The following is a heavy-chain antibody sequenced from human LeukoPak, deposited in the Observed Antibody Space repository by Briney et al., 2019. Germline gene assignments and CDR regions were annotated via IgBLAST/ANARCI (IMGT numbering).Heavy chain of an antibody. CDR2: IIPIVDTV. V-gene: IGHV1-69*13. J-gene: IGHJ6*02. CDR1: GGTFSIYG. CDR3: ARSDVYGSGSVYYYYGMDV. D-gene: IGHD3-10*01. Sequence: EASVKVSCKASGGTFSIYGISRVRQAPGQGLEWMGGIIPIVDTVNYAQKFQGRVTITADESTSTANMELSSLRCEDTAVYYCARSDVYGSGSVYYYYGMDVWGQGTTVTVSS.